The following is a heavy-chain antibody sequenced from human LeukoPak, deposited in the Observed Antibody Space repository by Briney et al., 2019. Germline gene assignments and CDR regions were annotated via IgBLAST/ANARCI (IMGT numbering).Heavy chain of an antibody. V-gene: IGHV3-30*02. J-gene: IGHJ4*02. CDR2: IRYDGSNK. CDR3: AKDRTLGAWDFDPTLDY. D-gene: IGHD1-26*01. Sequence: GGSLRLSCATSGFTFSSYGMHWVRRAPGKGLEWVAFIRYDGSNKYYADSVKGRFTISRDNSKNTLYLQMNSLRAEDTAVYYCAKDRTLGAWDFDPTLDYWGQGTLVTVSS. CDR1: GFTFSSYG.